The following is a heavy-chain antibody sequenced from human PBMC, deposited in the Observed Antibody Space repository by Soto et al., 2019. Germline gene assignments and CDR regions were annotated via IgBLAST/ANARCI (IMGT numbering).Heavy chain of an antibody. CDR1: GFTFSTYW. J-gene: IGHJ4*02. CDR2: INGDGTST. Sequence: EVQLVESGGGLVQPGGSLRLSCVASGFTFSTYWMHWVRQAPGKGLVWVSRINGDGTSTSYADSVKGRFTISRDNAKNTLYLQMNSLRAEDTAVYYCARGYSSSYRIDYWGQGTLVTVSS. CDR3: ARGYSSSYRIDY. V-gene: IGHV3-74*01. D-gene: IGHD6-6*01.